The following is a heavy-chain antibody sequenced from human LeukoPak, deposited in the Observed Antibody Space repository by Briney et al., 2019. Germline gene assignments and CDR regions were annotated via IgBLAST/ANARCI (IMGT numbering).Heavy chain of an antibody. V-gene: IGHV3-20*04. D-gene: IGHD3-3*01. CDR2: INWNGGST. Sequence: PGGSLRLSCAASGFTFSSYWMSWVRQAPGKGLEWVSGINWNGGSTGYADSVKGRFTISRDNAKNSLYLQMNSLRAEDTALYYCARAHRPTIFGVANPNDYWGQGTLVTVSS. J-gene: IGHJ4*02. CDR1: GFTFSSYW. CDR3: ARAHRPTIFGVANPNDY.